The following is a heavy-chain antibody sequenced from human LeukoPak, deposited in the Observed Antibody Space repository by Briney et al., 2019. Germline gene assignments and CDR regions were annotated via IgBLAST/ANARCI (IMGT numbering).Heavy chain of an antibody. CDR2: ISGSGGST. CDR1: GFTFSSYA. D-gene: IGHD3-22*01. J-gene: IGHJ4*02. CDR3: AKDVRASGSPYFDY. Sequence: GGSLRLSCAASGFTFSSYAMSWVRQAPGKGLEWVSAISGSGGSTYYADSVKGRFTISRDNSENTLYLQMNSLRAEDTAVYYCAKDVRASGSPYFDYWGQGTLVTVSS. V-gene: IGHV3-23*01.